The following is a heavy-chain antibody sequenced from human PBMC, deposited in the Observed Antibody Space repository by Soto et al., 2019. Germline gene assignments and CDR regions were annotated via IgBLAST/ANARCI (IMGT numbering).Heavy chain of an antibody. CDR2: ISSSSGSI. J-gene: IGHJ4*02. Sequence: GGSLRLSCAAAGFTVDSYSINWVRQAPGKGLEWVSYISSSSGSIFYADSVRGRFTISRDNARNSVFLHLNSLRAEDTAVYYCARDNDGAQFASSYNALWGQGTLVTVFS. V-gene: IGHV3-48*01. CDR3: ARDNDGAQFASSYNAL. D-gene: IGHD2-2*02. CDR1: GFTVDSYS.